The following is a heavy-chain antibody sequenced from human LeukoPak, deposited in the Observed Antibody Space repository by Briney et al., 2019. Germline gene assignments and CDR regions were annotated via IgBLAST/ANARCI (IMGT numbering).Heavy chain of an antibody. CDR1: GGTFSNYA. Sequence: GASVKVSCKASGGTFSNYAISWVRQAPGQGLEWMGGIIPIFGTANYAQKFQGRVTITADESTSTAYMELSSLRSEDTAVYYCARADVGAYYYYYMDVWGKGTTVTISS. CDR2: IIPIFGTA. V-gene: IGHV1-69*13. J-gene: IGHJ6*03. CDR3: ARADVGAYYYYYMDV.